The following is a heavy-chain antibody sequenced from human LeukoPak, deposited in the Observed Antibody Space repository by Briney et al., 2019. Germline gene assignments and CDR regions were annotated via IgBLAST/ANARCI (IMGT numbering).Heavy chain of an antibody. CDR1: GASISSNNYY. V-gene: IGHV4-39*01. J-gene: IGHJ4*02. CDR2: FYYPGST. CDR3: ASRSGGDY. Sequence: PSETLSLTCTVSGASISSNNYYWAWIRQPPGKGLEWIGSFYYPGSTYYNPSLKSRFTISIDASRNQFSLNLSSVTAADTAVYYCASRSGGDYWGQGTLVTVSS. D-gene: IGHD3-10*01.